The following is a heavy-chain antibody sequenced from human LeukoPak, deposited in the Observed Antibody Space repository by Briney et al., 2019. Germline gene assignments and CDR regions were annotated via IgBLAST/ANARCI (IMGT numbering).Heavy chain of an antibody. D-gene: IGHD6-19*01. CDR1: GGSISSSNW. V-gene: IGHV4-4*02. J-gene: IGHJ3*02. Sequence: SETLSLTCAVSGGSISSSNWWSWVRQPPGKGLEWIGEIYHSGSTNYNPSLKSRVTKSVDKSKNQFSLKLSSVTAADTAVYYCARGEVAGHAFDIWGQGTMVTVSS. CDR3: ARGEVAGHAFDI. CDR2: IYHSGST.